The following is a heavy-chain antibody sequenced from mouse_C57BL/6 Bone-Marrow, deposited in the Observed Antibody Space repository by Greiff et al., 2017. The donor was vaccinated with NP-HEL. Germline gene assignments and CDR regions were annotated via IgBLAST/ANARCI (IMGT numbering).Heavy chain of an antibody. CDR3: VRSTMVTDFDY. D-gene: IGHD2-2*01. J-gene: IGHJ2*01. CDR2: IRSKSNNYAT. Sequence: EVKLQESGGGLVQPKGSLKLSCAASGFSFNTYAMNWVRQAPGKGLEWVARIRSKSNNYATYYADSVKDRFTISRDDSESMLYLQMNNLKTEDTAMYYCVRSTMVTDFDYWGQGTTLTVSS. CDR1: GFSFNTYA. V-gene: IGHV10-1*01.